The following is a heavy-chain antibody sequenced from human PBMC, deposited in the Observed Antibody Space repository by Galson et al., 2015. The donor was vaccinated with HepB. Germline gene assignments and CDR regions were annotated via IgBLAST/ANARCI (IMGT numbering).Heavy chain of an antibody. V-gene: IGHV6-1*01. CDR2: TYYRSKWYN. J-gene: IGHJ3*02. CDR1: GDSVSSNSAA. CDR3: ARDYYDPGGGLDI. D-gene: IGHD3-16*01. Sequence: CAISGDSVSSNSAAWNWIRQSPSRGLEWLGRTYYRSKWYNDYAVSVKSRITIDPDTSKNQFSLHLNSVTPEDTAVYYCARDYYDPGGGLDIWGQGTMVTVSS.